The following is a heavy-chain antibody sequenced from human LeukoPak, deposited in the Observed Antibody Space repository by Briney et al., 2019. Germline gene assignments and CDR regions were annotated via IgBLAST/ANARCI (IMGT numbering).Heavy chain of an antibody. CDR3: AKANTGGGSNNLGYFHH. CDR1: GFTFSTYG. V-gene: IGHV3-30*02. D-gene: IGHD3-16*01. Sequence: GGSLRLSCAASGFTFSTYGMPWVRQAPGKGLEWVAFRRNDGSNKYYADSVRGRFTISRDNSKNTLDLQMNTLRAEDTAVYYCAKANTGGGSNNLGYFHHWGQGTLVTVSS. J-gene: IGHJ1*01. CDR2: RRNDGSNK.